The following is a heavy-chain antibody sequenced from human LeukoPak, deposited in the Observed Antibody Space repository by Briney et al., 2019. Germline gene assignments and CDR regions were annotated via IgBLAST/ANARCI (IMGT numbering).Heavy chain of an antibody. Sequence: ASVKVSCKASGYTFTSYYMHWVRQAPGQGLEWMGIINPSGGSTSYAQKFQGRVTITRNTSISTAYMELSSLRSEDTAVYYCARGRIAVAATDFDYWGQGTLVAVSS. D-gene: IGHD6-19*01. J-gene: IGHJ4*02. V-gene: IGHV1-46*01. CDR3: ARGRIAVAATDFDY. CDR1: GYTFTSYY. CDR2: INPSGGST.